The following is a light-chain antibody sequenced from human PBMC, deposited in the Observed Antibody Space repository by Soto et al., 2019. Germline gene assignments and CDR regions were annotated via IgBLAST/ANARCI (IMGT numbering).Light chain of an antibody. V-gene: IGKV3-20*01. CDR3: QQYGTSPRS. Sequence: ENVLTQSPGTLSLSPGERVTLSCRASQAIRSHLAWYQQKPGQAPRLLIFDASSRATGIPDRLSGSGSGTDFTLSSSRLEPEDFAEYYCQQYGTSPRSFGQGTRVEIK. J-gene: IGKJ1*01. CDR1: QAIRSH. CDR2: DAS.